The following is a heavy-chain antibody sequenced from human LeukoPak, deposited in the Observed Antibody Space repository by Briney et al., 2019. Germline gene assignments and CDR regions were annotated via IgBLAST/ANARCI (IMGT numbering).Heavy chain of an antibody. D-gene: IGHD3-22*01. J-gene: IGHJ5*02. V-gene: IGHV4-30-2*01. CDR1: GGSISSGGYS. Sequence: PSETLSLTCAVSGGSISSGGYSWSWIRQPPGKGLEWIGYIYHSGSTYYNPSLKSRVTISVDRSKNQFSLKLSSVTAADTAVYYCARGSPGISGYTWFDPWGQGTLVTVSS. CDR3: ARGSPGISGYTWFDP. CDR2: IYHSGST.